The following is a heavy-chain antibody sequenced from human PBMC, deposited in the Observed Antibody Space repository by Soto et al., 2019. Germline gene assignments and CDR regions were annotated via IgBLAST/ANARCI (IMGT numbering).Heavy chain of an antibody. CDR3: ARDRSLSMNWNPGVDDAFDI. D-gene: IGHD1-1*01. CDR2: INPNSGGT. V-gene: IGHV1-2*04. Sequence: ASVEVSCKASGYTFTGYYMHWVRQAPGQGLEWMGWINPNSGGTNYAQKFQGWVTMTRDTSISTAYMELSRLRSDDTAVYYCARDRSLSMNWNPGVDDAFDIWGQGTMVTVSS. CDR1: GYTFTGYY. J-gene: IGHJ3*02.